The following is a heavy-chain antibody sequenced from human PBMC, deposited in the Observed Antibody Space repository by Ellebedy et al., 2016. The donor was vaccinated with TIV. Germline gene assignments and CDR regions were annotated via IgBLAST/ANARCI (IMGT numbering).Heavy chain of an antibody. V-gene: IGHV4-59*08. J-gene: IGHJ5*02. CDR1: GGSISSYY. CDR3: ASINLSNWFDP. CDR2: IYYSGST. Sequence: SETLSLTCTVSGGSISSYYWSWIRQPPGKGLEWIGYIYYSGSTNYNPSLKSRVTISVDTSKNQFSLKLSSVTAADTAVYYCASINLSNWFDPWGQGTLVTVSA.